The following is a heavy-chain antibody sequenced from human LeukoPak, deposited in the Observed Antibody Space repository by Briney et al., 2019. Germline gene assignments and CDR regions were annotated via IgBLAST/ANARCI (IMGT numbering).Heavy chain of an antibody. CDR2: IGTLGDIA. Sequence: GGCLRLSCAPSGFTSRSYAMTWVRPAPGKGRGWVSAIGTLGDIAYYADSVRGRFTIPRDNSKNTLYLQMTSLRAEDTAIYYCAKNASGGLDYWGQGTLVTVSS. D-gene: IGHD2-15*01. J-gene: IGHJ4*02. V-gene: IGHV3-23*01. CDR3: AKNASGGLDY. CDR1: GFTSRSYA.